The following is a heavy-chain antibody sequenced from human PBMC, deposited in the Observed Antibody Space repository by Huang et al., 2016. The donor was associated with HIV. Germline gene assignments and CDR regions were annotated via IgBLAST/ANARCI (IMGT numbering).Heavy chain of an antibody. Sequence: EVHLVQSGAEVKEPGESLKISCQASGYNFDSYWIGWVRQMPGKGLEWSGVIYPGAADTRDDPAFQGQVTISADQSINTAYLQWSSLKASDTAIYFCARQGLWLPPTDPFDYWGQGTPVTVSA. CDR1: GYNFDSYW. V-gene: IGHV5-51*01. D-gene: IGHD3-10*01. CDR2: IYPGAADT. J-gene: IGHJ4*02. CDR3: ARQGLWLPPTDPFDY.